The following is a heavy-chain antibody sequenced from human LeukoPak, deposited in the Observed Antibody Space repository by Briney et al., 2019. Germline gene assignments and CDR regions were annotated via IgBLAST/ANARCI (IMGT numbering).Heavy chain of an antibody. V-gene: IGHV1-8*01. CDR2: MNPNSGNT. D-gene: IGHD3-22*01. CDR3: ARGPRDESSGFRQGWFDP. Sequence: ASVKVSCKASGYTFTSYDINWVRQATGQGLEWMGWMNPNSGNTGYAQKFQGRVTMTRNTSISTAYMELSSLRSEDTAVYYCARGPRDESSGFRQGWFDPWGQGTLVTVSS. J-gene: IGHJ5*02. CDR1: GYTFTSYD.